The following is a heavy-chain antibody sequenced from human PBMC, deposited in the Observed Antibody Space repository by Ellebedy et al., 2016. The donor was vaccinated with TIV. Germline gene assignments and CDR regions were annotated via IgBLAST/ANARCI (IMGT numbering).Heavy chain of an antibody. CDR1: GYTFANHW. CDR2: ISPGDSET. J-gene: IGHJ5*02. V-gene: IGHV5-51*01. Sequence: GESLKISCKGSGYTFANHWIGWVRQMPGTGLELMGVISPGDSETKYSPSLQSHVTFSVDKATNTAYLQWPRLRSSDTAIYFCARGRCSDGIFSSAFDLWGRGTLVTVSS. D-gene: IGHD2-15*01. CDR3: ARGRCSDGIFSSAFDL.